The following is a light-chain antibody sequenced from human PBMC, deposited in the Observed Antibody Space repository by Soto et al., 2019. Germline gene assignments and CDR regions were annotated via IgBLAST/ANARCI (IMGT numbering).Light chain of an antibody. V-gene: IGKV1-39*01. CDR1: QSIGAY. J-gene: IGKJ1*01. Sequence: DIQISQSPSSQPASAGDRVFITCRASQSIGAYLNWYQHKPGKAPSLLIFLASTLQSGVPSRFSASGSGTHFSLSIFNLQPEDFATYYCQQNHTTPVTFGRGTKVDIK. CDR3: QQNHTTPVT. CDR2: LAS.